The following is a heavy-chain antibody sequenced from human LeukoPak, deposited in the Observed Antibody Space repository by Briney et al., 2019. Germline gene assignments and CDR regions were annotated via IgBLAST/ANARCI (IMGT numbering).Heavy chain of an antibody. CDR1: GFTFSNCA. CDR2: ISGSGVST. Sequence: TGGSLRLSCAASGFTFSNCAMTWVRQAPGKGLEWVSTISGSGVSTYYADSVKGRFTISRDNSHNTLCLQMNSLRVEDTALYYCAKHVTYSSNWIDSWGQGTLVTVSS. CDR3: AKHVTYSSNWIDS. V-gene: IGHV3-23*01. D-gene: IGHD6-13*01. J-gene: IGHJ5*01.